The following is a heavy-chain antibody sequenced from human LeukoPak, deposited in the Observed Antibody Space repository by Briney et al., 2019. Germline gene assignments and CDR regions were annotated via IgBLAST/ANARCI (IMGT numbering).Heavy chain of an antibody. CDR2: INPNIGGT. Sequence: GGSVNDSLQASVYTFTGYYIHGVRPAPGRGGEWMGWINPNIGGTNYDQKFQGRVNMTRDTSISTAYMEQSRLTSDDTAVYYCARVNPDYYDKSGNLRNSFYFDYWGQGTLVTVSS. D-gene: IGHD3-22*01. J-gene: IGHJ4*02. CDR1: VYTFTGYY. V-gene: IGHV1-2*02. CDR3: ARVNPDYYDKSGNLRNSFYFDY.